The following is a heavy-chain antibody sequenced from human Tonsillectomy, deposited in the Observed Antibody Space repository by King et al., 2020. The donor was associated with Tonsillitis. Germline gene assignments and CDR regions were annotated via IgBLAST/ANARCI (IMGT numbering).Heavy chain of an antibody. J-gene: IGHJ4*02. V-gene: IGHV3-64D*06. CDR2: ISSNGGST. CDR1: GFTFSSYA. Sequence: VQLVESGGGLVQPGGSLRLSCSASGFTFSSYAMHWVRQAPGKGLEYVSAISSNGGSTYYADSVKGRFTISRNNSKNTVYLQMSSLRAEDTALYYCVKGGYGSECYYISFDYWGQGTLVTVSS. CDR3: VKGGYGSECYYISFDY. D-gene: IGHD3-10*01.